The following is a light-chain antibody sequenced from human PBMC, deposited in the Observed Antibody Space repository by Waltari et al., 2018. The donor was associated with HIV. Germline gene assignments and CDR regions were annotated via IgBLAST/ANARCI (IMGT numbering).Light chain of an antibody. CDR3: QQAESFPHT. J-gene: IGKJ4*01. CDR1: KKIGTY. V-gene: IGKV1-12*01. Sequence: DIQMTQSPSSVSASVGDGVTITCRANKKIGTYLAWYQQKLGRAPQLLIYSASRLQDGVPPRFSGSGSGTNFTLTITNLQPEDFATYYYQQAESFPHTFGGGTDV. CDR2: SAS.